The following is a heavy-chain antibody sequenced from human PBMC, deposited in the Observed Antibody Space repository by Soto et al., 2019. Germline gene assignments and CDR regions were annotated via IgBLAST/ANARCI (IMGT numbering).Heavy chain of an antibody. CDR2: IWYDGSDK. CDR3: ARWGDDRTFEI. J-gene: IGHJ3*02. CDR1: GFTFSSHG. V-gene: IGHV3-33*01. D-gene: IGHD2-21*02. Sequence: QVQLVESGRGVVQPGRSLRLSCAASGFTFSSHGMHWVRQAPGKGLEWVAVIWYDGSDKYYGESVKGRFTISRDNSKNALYLQMNSLRVEDTAVYFCARWGDDRTFEIWGQGTMVTVSS.